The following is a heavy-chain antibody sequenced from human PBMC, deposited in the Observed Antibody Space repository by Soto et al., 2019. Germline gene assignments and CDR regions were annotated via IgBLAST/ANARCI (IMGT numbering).Heavy chain of an antibody. Sequence: SVKVSCKASGGTFSSYAISWVRQAPGQGLEWMGGIIPIFGTANYAQKFQGRVTITADESTSTAYMELSSLRSEDTAVYYCATGPTDQNWFDPWGQGTLVTVSS. CDR3: ATGPTDQNWFDP. V-gene: IGHV1-69*13. CDR2: IIPIFGTA. CDR1: GGTFSSYA. J-gene: IGHJ5*02.